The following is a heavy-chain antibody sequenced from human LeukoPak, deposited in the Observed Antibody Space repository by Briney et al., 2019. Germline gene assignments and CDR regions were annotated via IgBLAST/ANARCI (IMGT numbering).Heavy chain of an antibody. CDR2: IPGGRDSI. J-gene: IGHJ4*02. CDR1: GFIFSQYS. Sequence: GGSLRLSCAASGFIFSQYSMNWVRQAPGQGLEWISYIPGGRDSIYYADSVKGRFTISRDNARNSLYLQMDSLRAEDTAVYFCARRPIGAFPFDYWGQGALVTVSS. D-gene: IGHD3-16*01. V-gene: IGHV3-48*01. CDR3: ARRPIGAFPFDY.